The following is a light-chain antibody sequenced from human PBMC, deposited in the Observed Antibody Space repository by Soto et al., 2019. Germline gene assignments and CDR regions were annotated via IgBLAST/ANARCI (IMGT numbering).Light chain of an antibody. V-gene: IGLV2-14*01. CDR2: AVT. J-gene: IGLJ1*01. Sequence: QSVLTQPASVSGSPGQSIAISCTGTRSDVGAYNYVSWYQQHPGKAPKLMISAVTNRPSGVSDRFSGSKSGNTASLTISGLQAEDEADYYCSSFTSRFTFVFGTGTKVTVL. CDR1: RSDVGAYNY. CDR3: SSFTSRFTFV.